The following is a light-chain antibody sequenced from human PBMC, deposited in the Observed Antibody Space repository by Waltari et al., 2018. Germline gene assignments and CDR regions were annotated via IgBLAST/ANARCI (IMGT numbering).Light chain of an antibody. Sequence: DIQLTQSPSFLSASVGDRVTITCRARQGISSSLAWNQQKPGKAPKLLIYAASTLQSGVPSRFSGSGSGTEFTLTISSLQPEDFATYYCQQLNSYPLTFGGGTKVEIK. CDR1: QGISSS. CDR2: AAS. V-gene: IGKV1-9*01. CDR3: QQLNSYPLT. J-gene: IGKJ4*01.